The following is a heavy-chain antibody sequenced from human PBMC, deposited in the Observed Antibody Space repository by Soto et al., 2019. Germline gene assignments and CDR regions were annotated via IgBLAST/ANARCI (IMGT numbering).Heavy chain of an antibody. CDR1: GYSFTSYW. V-gene: IGHV5-10-1*01. CDR2: IDPSDSYT. Sequence: GEALKISCKGSGYSFTSYWISWVRQMPWKGLEWMGRIDPSDSYTNYSPSFQGHVTISADKSISTAYLQWSSLKASDTAMYYCAIPYYDSSGYAPSRAFDIWGKGTMGT. D-gene: IGHD3-22*01. J-gene: IGHJ3*02. CDR3: AIPYYDSSGYAPSRAFDI.